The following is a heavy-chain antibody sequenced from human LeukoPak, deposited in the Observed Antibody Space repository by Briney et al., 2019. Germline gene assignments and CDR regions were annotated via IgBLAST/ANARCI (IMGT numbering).Heavy chain of an antibody. D-gene: IGHD2-8*01. CDR3: ARRMVYYYYFYLGV. Sequence: GGLRRLSCAASGFTFSSYAMSWVPQAPGKGLEWVSTISGSGGSTYYADSVKGRFTISRDNSKNTLYLQMNSLRAEDTAVYYCARRMVYYYYFYLGVWGKGTTVTVSS. J-gene: IGHJ6*03. CDR2: ISGSGGST. V-gene: IGHV3-23*01. CDR1: GFTFSSYA.